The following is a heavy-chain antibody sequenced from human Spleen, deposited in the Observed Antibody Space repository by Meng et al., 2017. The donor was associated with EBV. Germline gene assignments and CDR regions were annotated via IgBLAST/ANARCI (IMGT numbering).Heavy chain of an antibody. CDR3: ARTGAKPRIPREGWFDP. J-gene: IGHJ5*02. D-gene: IGHD1-14*01. CDR2: ISVYNDNT. CDR1: GYTFSGFG. Sequence: QVWLVQSGAELKKPGASVKVSCKAAGYTFSGFGITWVRQAPGQGLEWMGWISVYNDNTHYAQKYQGRVTMTTDTSTSTAYMELRSLRSDDTAVYYCARTGAKPRIPREGWFDPWGQGTLVTVSS. V-gene: IGHV1-18*01.